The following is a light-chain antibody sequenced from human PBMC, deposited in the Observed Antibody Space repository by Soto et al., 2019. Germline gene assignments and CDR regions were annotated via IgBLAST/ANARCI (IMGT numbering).Light chain of an antibody. CDR2: GAS. J-gene: IGKJ4*01. V-gene: IGKV3-20*01. CDR3: RQDGSSPLT. Sequence: EIVLTQSPGTLYLSPGERATLSCRASQSVSSSFLAWYQQKPGQAPRLLIYGASSRTTGIPDRFSGSGSGTVFTLAMSRLEPEDVAVYYCRQDGSSPLTFGGGTKVEIK. CDR1: QSVSSSF.